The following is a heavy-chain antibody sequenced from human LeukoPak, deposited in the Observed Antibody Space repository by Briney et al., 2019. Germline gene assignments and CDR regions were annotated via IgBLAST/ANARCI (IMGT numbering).Heavy chain of an antibody. J-gene: IGHJ6*02. Sequence: ASVKVSCKASGGTFSSYAISWVRQAPGQGLEWMGRIIPILGIANYAQKFQGRVTITADKSTSTAYMELSSLRSEDTAVYYCARVFASSSTSSHCYYYGMDVWGQGTTVTVSS. D-gene: IGHD2-2*01. CDR3: ARVFASSSTSSHCYYYGMDV. CDR1: GGTFSSYA. CDR2: IIPILGIA. V-gene: IGHV1-69*04.